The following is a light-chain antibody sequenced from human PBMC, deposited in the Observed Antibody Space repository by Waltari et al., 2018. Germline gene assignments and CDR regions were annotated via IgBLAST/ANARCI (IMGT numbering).Light chain of an antibody. V-gene: IGKV3-11*01. Sequence: EVVLTQSPATLSLPPGEGATLSCRASQSVSSYLAWYQQKPGQAPRLLIYDASNRATGIPARFSGSGSGTDFTLTISSLEPEDFAVYYCQQRSNWPLTFGGGTKVEIK. J-gene: IGKJ4*01. CDR1: QSVSSY. CDR2: DAS. CDR3: QQRSNWPLT.